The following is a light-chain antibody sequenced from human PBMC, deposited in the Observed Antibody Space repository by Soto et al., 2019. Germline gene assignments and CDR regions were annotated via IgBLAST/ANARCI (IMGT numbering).Light chain of an antibody. Sequence: QPVLTQPPSASGTPGQRVTISCSGSSSNIGSNTVNWYQQLPGTAPKLLIYSNNQRPSGVPDRFSGSKSGTPASLAISGLQSEDEADYYCAAWDDSLNGPVFGGGTKLTVL. CDR3: AAWDDSLNGPV. CDR1: SSNIGSNT. J-gene: IGLJ3*02. CDR2: SNN. V-gene: IGLV1-44*01.